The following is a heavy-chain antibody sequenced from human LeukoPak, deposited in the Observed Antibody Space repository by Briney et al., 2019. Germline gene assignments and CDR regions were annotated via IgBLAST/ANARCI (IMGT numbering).Heavy chain of an antibody. CDR3: ARVGRDMQVDY. J-gene: IGHJ4*02. V-gene: IGHV4-61*01. CDR2: IYYSGST. CDR1: GGSVSSGSYY. Sequence: NPSETLSLTCTVSGGSVSSGSYYWSWIRQPPGKGLEWIGYIYYSGSTNYNPSLKSRVTISVDTSKNQFSLKLSSVTAADTAVYYCARVGRDMQVDYWGQGTLVTVSS.